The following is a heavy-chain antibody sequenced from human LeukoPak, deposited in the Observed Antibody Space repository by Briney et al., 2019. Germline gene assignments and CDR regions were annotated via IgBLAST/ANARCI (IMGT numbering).Heavy chain of an antibody. Sequence: GGSLRLSCAASGFTFDDYAMHWVRQAPGKVLEWVSGISWNSGSIGYADSVKGRFTISRDNAKNSLYLQMNSLRAEDTALYYCAKDHIAAAGDYYYYGMDVWGQGTTVTVSS. CDR1: GFTFDDYA. V-gene: IGHV3-9*01. CDR3: AKDHIAAAGDYYYYGMDV. CDR2: ISWNSGSI. J-gene: IGHJ6*02. D-gene: IGHD6-13*01.